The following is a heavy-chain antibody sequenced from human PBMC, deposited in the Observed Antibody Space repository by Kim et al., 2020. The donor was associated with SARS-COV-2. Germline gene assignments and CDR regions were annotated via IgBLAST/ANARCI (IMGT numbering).Heavy chain of an antibody. CDR2: IKEDGSEK. CDR1: GFTFSSYW. Sequence: GGSLRLSCAASGFTFSSYWMTWVRQAPGKGLEWVANIKEDGSEKQYVDSVRGRCSISRDNAKNSLYLHMNSLRAEDTAVYYCARSQAYSFVPWCQGTLVT. V-gene: IGHV3-7*03. D-gene: IGHD4-4*01. J-gene: IGHJ1*01. CDR3: ARSQAYSFVP.